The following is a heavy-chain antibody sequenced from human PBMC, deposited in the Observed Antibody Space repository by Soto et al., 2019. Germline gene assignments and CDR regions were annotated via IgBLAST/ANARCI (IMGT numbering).Heavy chain of an antibody. CDR2: IIPIFGTA. CDR1: GGTFSSYA. J-gene: IGHJ6*02. CDR3: ARDEVRIQPPLYYYGMDV. V-gene: IGHV1-69*12. D-gene: IGHD5-18*01. Sequence: QVQLVQSGAEVKKPGSSVKVSCKASGGTFSSYAISWVRQAPGQGLEWMGGIIPIFGTANYAQKFQGRVTITADESTSTAYMELSSLRSEDTAVYYCARDEVRIQPPLYYYGMDVWGQGTTVTVSS.